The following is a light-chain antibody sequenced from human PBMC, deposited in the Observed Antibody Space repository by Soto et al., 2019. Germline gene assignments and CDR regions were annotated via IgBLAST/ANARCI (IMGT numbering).Light chain of an antibody. CDR3: MQARNTPLIT. J-gene: IGKJ5*01. V-gene: IGKV2-28*01. Sequence: DIVMTQSPLSLPVTPGEPASISCRSSQSLLHSNGYNYLDWYLQKPGQSPQLLIYLGSNRASGVADRFSGSGSGADFTLKIRRVEAADVGVYYCMQARNTPLITFGHGTRRESK. CDR1: QSLLHSNGYNY. CDR2: LGS.